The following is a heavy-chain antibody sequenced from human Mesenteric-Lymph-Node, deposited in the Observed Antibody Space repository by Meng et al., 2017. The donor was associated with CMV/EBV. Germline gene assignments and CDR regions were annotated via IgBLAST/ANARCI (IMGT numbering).Heavy chain of an antibody. J-gene: IGHJ4*02. Sequence: QASGYNFTGHYMHWIRQAPGQGLEWIGVIYPTSGATNYAQKFQGRLSMTRDTSATTVYMELSSLTFGDTAVYYCARDQVPGTYYFDFWGQGTLVTVSS. CDR1: GYNFTGHY. D-gene: IGHD1-26*01. V-gene: IGHV1-46*01. CDR2: IYPTSGAT. CDR3: ARDQVPGTYYFDF.